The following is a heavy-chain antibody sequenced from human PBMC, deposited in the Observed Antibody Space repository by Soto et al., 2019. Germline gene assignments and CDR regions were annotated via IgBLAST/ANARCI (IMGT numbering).Heavy chain of an antibody. J-gene: IGHJ3*02. Sequence: ASVKVSCKASGYTFTSYDINWVRQATGQGLEWMGWMNPNSGNTGYAQKFQGRVTMTRNTSISTAYMELSSLRSGDTAVYYCASSSSWYGPDAFDTWGQGTMVTVSS. CDR1: GYTFTSYD. D-gene: IGHD6-13*01. CDR2: MNPNSGNT. V-gene: IGHV1-8*01. CDR3: ASSSSWYGPDAFDT.